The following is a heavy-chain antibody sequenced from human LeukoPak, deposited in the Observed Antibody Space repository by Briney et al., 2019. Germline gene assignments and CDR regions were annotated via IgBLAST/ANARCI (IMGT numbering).Heavy chain of an antibody. CDR3: ARGGNALDY. CDR2: FYYTEST. V-gene: IGHV4-59*01. CDR1: GGSISTYY. D-gene: IGHD4-23*01. J-gene: IGHJ4*02. Sequence: SETLSLTCTVSGGSISTYYWSWIRQPPGKGLDWIGSFYYTESTNYNPSLRSRVTISLDTSKNQISLRLSSVTAADTAVYYCARGGNALDYWGQGTLVTVSS.